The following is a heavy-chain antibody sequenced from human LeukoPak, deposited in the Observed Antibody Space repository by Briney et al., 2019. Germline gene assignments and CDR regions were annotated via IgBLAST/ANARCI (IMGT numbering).Heavy chain of an antibody. CDR2: ISCDGSNK. CDR1: GFTFSSYA. CDR3: ARVGVNSGSYDY. V-gene: IGHV3-30-3*01. Sequence: GGSLRLSCAASGFTFSSYAMHWVRQAPGKGLEWVAVISCDGSNKYYADSVKGRFTISRDNSKNTLYLQMNSLRAEDTAVYYCARVGVNSGSYDYWGQGTLVTVSS. J-gene: IGHJ4*02. D-gene: IGHD1-26*01.